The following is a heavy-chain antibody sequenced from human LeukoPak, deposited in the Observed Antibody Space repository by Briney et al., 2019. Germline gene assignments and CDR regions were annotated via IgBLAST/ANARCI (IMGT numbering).Heavy chain of an antibody. D-gene: IGHD5-12*01. CDR2: ISAYNGNT. CDR1: GYTFTSYG. Sequence: ASAKVSCKASGYTFTSYGISWVRQAPGQGLEWMGWISAYNGNTNYAQKLQGRVTMTTDTSTSTAYMELRSLRSDDTAVYYCARELGGYDWGGEVWFDPWGQGTLVTVSS. V-gene: IGHV1-18*01. J-gene: IGHJ5*02. CDR3: ARELGGYDWGGEVWFDP.